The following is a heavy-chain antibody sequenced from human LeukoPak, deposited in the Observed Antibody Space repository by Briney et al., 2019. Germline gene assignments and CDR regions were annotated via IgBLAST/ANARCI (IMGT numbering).Heavy chain of an antibody. CDR3: ARASYYYYYMDV. CDR2: IYFTGST. Sequence: PSETLSLTCTVSGGSISNNGYYWGWIRQPPGKGLEWIGSIYFTGSTYYNPSLKSRVTISVDTSTSQFSLKLSSVTAADTATYYCARASYYYYYMDVWGRGTTVTISS. V-gene: IGHV4-39*01. CDR1: GGSISNNGYY. J-gene: IGHJ6*03.